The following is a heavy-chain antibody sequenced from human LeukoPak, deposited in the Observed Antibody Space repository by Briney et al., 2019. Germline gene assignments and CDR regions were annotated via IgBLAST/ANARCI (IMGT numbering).Heavy chain of an antibody. Sequence: ASVKVSCKASGYTFTSYYMHWVRQAPGQGLEWMGIINPSGGSTSYAQKFQGRVTMTRDMSTSTVYMELSSLRSEDTAVYYCARAEDIAAARSTLRYWGQGTLVTVSS. CDR2: INPSGGST. V-gene: IGHV1-46*01. CDR1: GYTFTSYY. CDR3: ARAEDIAAARSTLRY. J-gene: IGHJ4*02. D-gene: IGHD6-13*01.